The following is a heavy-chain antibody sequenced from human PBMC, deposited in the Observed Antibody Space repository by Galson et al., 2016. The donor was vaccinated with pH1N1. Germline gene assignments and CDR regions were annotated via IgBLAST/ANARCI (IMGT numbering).Heavy chain of an antibody. Sequence: TLSLTCTVYGGSISSGDYHWSWIRQPPGKGLEWIGYIYYSGITYYNPSLKSRVTISVDTSKNQFSLKLSSVTAADTAVYYCARAFFYGDEGNYYFDYWGQGTLVTVSS. CDR1: GGSISSGDYH. CDR2: IYYSGIT. D-gene: IGHD4-17*01. J-gene: IGHJ4*02. CDR3: ARAFFYGDEGNYYFDY. V-gene: IGHV4-30-4*01.